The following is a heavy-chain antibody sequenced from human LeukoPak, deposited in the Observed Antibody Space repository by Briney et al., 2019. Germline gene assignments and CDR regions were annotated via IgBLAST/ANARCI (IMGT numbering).Heavy chain of an antibody. D-gene: IGHD3-10*01. J-gene: IGHJ4*02. CDR2: MNPSSGNT. CDR3: ASHTYYYSSGSFGH. CDR1: GYAFTSYD. Sequence: ASVKVSCKASGYAFTSYDINWVRQATGQGREWMGWMNPSSGNTGYAQRFQGRVTMTRDTSISTAYLELSSLRSEDTAVYYCASHTYYYSSGSFGHWGQGTLVTVSS. V-gene: IGHV1-8*01.